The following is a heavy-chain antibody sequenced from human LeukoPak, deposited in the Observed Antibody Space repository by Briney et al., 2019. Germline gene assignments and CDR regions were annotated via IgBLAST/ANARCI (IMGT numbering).Heavy chain of an antibody. Sequence: PSETLSLTCAVSGDSITTGGHYWSWIRQHPGRGLEWIGYIHYSGSTNYSPSLKSRITISLDTSKAQFSLNLNSVTAADTAVYYCATDLGDLDAFDIWGQGTMVTVSS. J-gene: IGHJ3*02. CDR2: IHYSGST. CDR1: GDSITTGGHY. CDR3: ATDLGDLDAFDI. V-gene: IGHV4-31*11.